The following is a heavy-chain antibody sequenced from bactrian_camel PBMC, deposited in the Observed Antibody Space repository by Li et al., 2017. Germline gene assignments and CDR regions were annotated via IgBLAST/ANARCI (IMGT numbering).Heavy chain of an antibody. CDR3: AARVGYYCRLGDLNKFNY. J-gene: IGHJ4*01. D-gene: IGHD3*01. CDR1: GNTYTKYS. CDR2: IDGNGRT. V-gene: IGHV3S42*01. Sequence: QLVESGGGSVQPGGSLRLSCVVSGNTYTKYSMAWIRQAPGKEREAVAAIDGNGRTSYVDSVKGRFTASQDNAKNTLYLQMNSMKPEDTAMYYCAARVGYYCRLGDLNKFNYWARGTQVTVS.